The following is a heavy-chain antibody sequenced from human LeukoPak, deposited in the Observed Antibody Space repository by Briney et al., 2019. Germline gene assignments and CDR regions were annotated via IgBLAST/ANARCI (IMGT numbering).Heavy chain of an antibody. V-gene: IGHV3-53*01. D-gene: IGHD1-26*01. CDR1: GFTVSSNY. CDR3: ARDEEGGSYPLDY. CDR2: IYSGGST. J-gene: IGHJ4*02. Sequence: PGGSLRLSCAASGFTVSSNYMSWVRQAPGKGLEWVSVIYSGGSTYYADSVKGRFTISRDNAKNSLYVQMNSLRAEDTALYYCARDEEGGSYPLDYWGQGTLVTVSS.